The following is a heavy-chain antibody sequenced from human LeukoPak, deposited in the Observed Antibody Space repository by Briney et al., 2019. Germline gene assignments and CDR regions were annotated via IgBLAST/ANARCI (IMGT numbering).Heavy chain of an antibody. Sequence: ASVKVSCKTSGYTFTSFDITWVRQATGQGLEWMGWMNPNSGNTGYAQKFQGRVTMTRDTSISTAYMELSSLRSEDTAVYYCALTGYGYYYGSGSYNYYYYYYMDVWGKGTTVTISS. J-gene: IGHJ6*03. D-gene: IGHD3-10*01. CDR1: GYTFTSFD. V-gene: IGHV1-8*01. CDR2: MNPNSGNT. CDR3: ALTGYGYYYGSGSYNYYYYYYMDV.